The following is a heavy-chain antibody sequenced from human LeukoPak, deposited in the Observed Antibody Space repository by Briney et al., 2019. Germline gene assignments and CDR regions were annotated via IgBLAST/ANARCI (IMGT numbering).Heavy chain of an antibody. D-gene: IGHD4-17*01. J-gene: IGHJ4*02. CDR3: VSQGAVTTFS. V-gene: IGHV3-21*01. Sequence: GGSLRLSCAASGFTFSSYTMNWVRQAPGKGLEWVSSISTTSTYIYYADSVKGRFTISRDNAKNSLYLQMNSLRAEDTAVYYCVSQGAVTTFSWGQGTLVTVSS. CDR2: ISTTSTYI. CDR1: GFTFSSYT.